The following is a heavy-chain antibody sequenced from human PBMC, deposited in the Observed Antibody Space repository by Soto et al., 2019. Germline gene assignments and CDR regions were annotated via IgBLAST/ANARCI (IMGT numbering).Heavy chain of an antibody. J-gene: IGHJ5*02. D-gene: IGHD3-10*01. Sequence: ASVKVSCKASGYTFTSYGISWVRQAPGQGLEWMGWISAYNGNTSYAQKFQGRVTMTRDTSTSTAYMELSSLRSEDTAVYYCARDGSYGSGSPHLGWFDPWGQGTLVTVSS. CDR1: GYTFTSYG. V-gene: IGHV1-18*01. CDR3: ARDGSYGSGSPHLGWFDP. CDR2: ISAYNGNT.